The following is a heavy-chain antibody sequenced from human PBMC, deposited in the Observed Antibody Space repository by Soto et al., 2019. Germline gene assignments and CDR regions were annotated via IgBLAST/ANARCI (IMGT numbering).Heavy chain of an antibody. CDR3: AHREYGSGSYYNPPAYFDY. D-gene: IGHD3-10*01. CDR1: GFSLSTSGVG. J-gene: IGHJ4*02. Sequence: QITLKESGPTLVKPTQTLTLTCTFSGFSLSTSGVGVGWIRQPPGKALEWLALIYWDDDKRYSPSLKSRLTITTVSSKNQVVLTMTDLDPVDTATYYGAHREYGSGSYYNPPAYFDYWGQGTLVTVSS. V-gene: IGHV2-5*02. CDR2: IYWDDDK.